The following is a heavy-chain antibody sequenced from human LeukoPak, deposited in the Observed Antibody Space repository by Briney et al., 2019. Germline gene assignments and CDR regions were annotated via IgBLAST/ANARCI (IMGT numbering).Heavy chain of an antibody. CDR3: AGHYYDSSGYIRAFDY. CDR1: GGSISSYY. CDR2: IYYSGST. J-gene: IGHJ4*02. Sequence: SETLSLTCTVSGGSISSYYWSWIRQPPGKGLEWIGYIYYSGSTNYNPSLKSRVTISVDTSKNQFYLKLSSVTAADTAIYYCAGHYYDSSGYIRAFDYWGQGTLVTVSS. V-gene: IGHV4-59*01. D-gene: IGHD3-22*01.